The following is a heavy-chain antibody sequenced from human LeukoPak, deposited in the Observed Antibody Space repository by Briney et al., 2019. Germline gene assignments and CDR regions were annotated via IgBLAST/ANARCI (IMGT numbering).Heavy chain of an antibody. V-gene: IGHV1-2*02. CDR3: AFYSSAYS. CDR1: GYTFTAYY. D-gene: IGHD3-22*01. Sequence: ASLKVSCKAPGYTFTAYYMHWVRQAPGQGLEWMGWINPNSGGTNYAQKFQGRVTMTRDTSISTAYMELSRLRSDDTAVYYCAFYSSAYSWGQGTLVTVSS. J-gene: IGHJ4*02. CDR2: INPNSGGT.